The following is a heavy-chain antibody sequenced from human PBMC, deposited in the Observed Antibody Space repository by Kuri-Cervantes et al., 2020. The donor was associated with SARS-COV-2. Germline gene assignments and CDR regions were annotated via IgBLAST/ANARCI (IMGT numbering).Heavy chain of an antibody. CDR1: GYTLTGYY. CDR3: ARDPWSGYDYGFDY. J-gene: IGHJ4*02. Sequence: ASVKVSCKASGYTLTGYYMHWVRQAPGQGLEWMGWINPNSGGTNYAQKFQGRVTMTRDTYISTAYMELSRLRSDDTAVYYCARDPWSGYDYGFDYWGQGTLVTVSS. V-gene: IGHV1-2*02. D-gene: IGHD5-12*01. CDR2: INPNSGGT.